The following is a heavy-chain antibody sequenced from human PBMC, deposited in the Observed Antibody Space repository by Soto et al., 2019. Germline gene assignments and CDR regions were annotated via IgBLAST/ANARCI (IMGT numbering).Heavy chain of an antibody. Sequence: QVQLVQSGAEVKKPGASVKVSCKASGYTFTGHYIHWVRQAPGQGPEGMGEISPVTGGAKNAQKFQGRVTMTRDTAITPVYMELTNLGPGDTAVYYCGRGRSGELVVFYWGQGTLVSVSS. CDR3: GRGRSGELVVFY. J-gene: IGHJ4*02. CDR1: GYTFTGHY. D-gene: IGHD1-7*01. CDR2: ISPVTGGA. V-gene: IGHV1-2*02.